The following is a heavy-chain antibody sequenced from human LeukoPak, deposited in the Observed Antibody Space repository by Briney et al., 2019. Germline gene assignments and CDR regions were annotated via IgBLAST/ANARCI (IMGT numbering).Heavy chain of an antibody. CDR1: GFTFSSYA. V-gene: IGHV3-23*01. D-gene: IGHD3-22*01. J-gene: IGHJ4*02. Sequence: PGGSLRLSCAASGFTFSSYAMSWVRQAPGKGLEWVSAISGSGGSTYYADSVKGRFIISRDNSKNTLYLQMNSLRAEDTAVYYCAKRQYYYDSSGYIDYWGQGTPVTVSS. CDR2: ISGSGGST. CDR3: AKRQYYYDSSGYIDY.